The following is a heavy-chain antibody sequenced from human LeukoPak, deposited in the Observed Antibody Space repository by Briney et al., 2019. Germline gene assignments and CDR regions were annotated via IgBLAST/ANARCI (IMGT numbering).Heavy chain of an antibody. CDR2: IIPIFGTA. D-gene: IGHD3-10*02. V-gene: IGHV1-69*05. CDR1: GGTFSSYA. Sequence: ASVKVSCKASGGTFSSYAISWVRQAPGQGLEWMGGIIPIFGTANYAQKFQGRVTITTDESTSTAYMELSSLRSEDTAVYYCASSPESVRGVIYFDYWGQGTLVTVSS. CDR3: ASSPESVRGVIYFDY. J-gene: IGHJ4*02.